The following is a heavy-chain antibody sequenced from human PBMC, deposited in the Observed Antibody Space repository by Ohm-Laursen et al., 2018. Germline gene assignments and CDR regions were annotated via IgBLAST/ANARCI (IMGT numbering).Heavy chain of an antibody. CDR1: GYTFTSYD. J-gene: IGHJ6*02. Sequence: AASVKVSCKASGYTFTSYDINWVRQATGQGLEWMGWINPNSGGTNYAQKFQGRVTMTKDRSTSTVYMELSSLRSDDTAVYYCARDFEWATDVWGQGTLVTVSS. CDR2: INPNSGGT. V-gene: IGHV1-2*02. CDR3: ARDFEWATDV. D-gene: IGHD3-3*01.